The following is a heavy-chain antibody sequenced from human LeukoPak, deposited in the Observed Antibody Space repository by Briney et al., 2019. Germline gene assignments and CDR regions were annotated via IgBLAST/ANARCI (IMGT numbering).Heavy chain of an antibody. CDR3: ARESDYSNYYYYYGMDV. D-gene: IGHD4-11*01. J-gene: IGHJ6*02. Sequence: PGGSLRLSCAASGFTFSSYWMHWVRQAPGKGLVWVSRINSDGSSTSYADSVKGRFTISRDNAKNTLYLQMNSLRAEDTAVYYCARESDYSNYYYYYGMDVWGQGTTVTASS. CDR2: INSDGSST. V-gene: IGHV3-74*01. CDR1: GFTFSSYW.